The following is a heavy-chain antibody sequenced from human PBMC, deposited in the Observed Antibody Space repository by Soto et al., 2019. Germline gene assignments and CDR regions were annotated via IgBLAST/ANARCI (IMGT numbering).Heavy chain of an antibody. D-gene: IGHD6-13*01. J-gene: IGHJ5*02. CDR3: AHAITSSWYGYNWFDP. CDR1: GFSLSTSGVG. Sequence: SGPTLVNPTQTLTLTCTFSGFSLSTSGVGVGWIRQPPGKALEWLALIYWDDDKRYSPSLKSRLTITKDTSKNQVVLTMTNMDPVDTATYYCAHAITSSWYGYNWFDPWGQGTLVTVSS. V-gene: IGHV2-5*02. CDR2: IYWDDDK.